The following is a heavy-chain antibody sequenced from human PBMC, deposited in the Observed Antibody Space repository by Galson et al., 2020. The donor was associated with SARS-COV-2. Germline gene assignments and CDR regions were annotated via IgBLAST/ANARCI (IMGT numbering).Heavy chain of an antibody. V-gene: IGHV3-30*01. CDR3: AGELERSAFDY. D-gene: IGHD1-1*01. CDR1: GFTFSSYA. J-gene: IGHJ4*02. CDR2: ISYDGSNK. Sequence: GESLKISCAASGFTFSSYAMHWVRQAPGKGLEWVAVISYDGSNKYYADSVKGRFTISRDNSKNTLYLQMNSLRAEDTAMYYCAGELERSAFDYWGQGTLVTVSS.